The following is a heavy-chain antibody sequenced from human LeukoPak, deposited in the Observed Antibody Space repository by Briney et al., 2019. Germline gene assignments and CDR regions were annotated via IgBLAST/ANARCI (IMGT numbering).Heavy chain of an antibody. CDR1: GFSFSSYG. J-gene: IGHJ4*02. Sequence: GGSLRLSCAASGFSFSSYGMHWVRQAPGKGLEWVAVISYDGSNKYYADSVKGRFTVSRDNSKNTLYLQMNSLRAEDTAVYYCAKGDSYGGYIGHDFWGQGTLVTVSS. CDR2: ISYDGSNK. D-gene: IGHD5-12*01. CDR3: AKGDSYGGYIGHDF. V-gene: IGHV3-30*18.